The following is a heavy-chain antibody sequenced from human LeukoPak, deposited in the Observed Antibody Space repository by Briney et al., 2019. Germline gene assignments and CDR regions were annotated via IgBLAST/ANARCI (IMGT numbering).Heavy chain of an antibody. CDR1: GGSISSYY. D-gene: IGHD6-19*01. CDR2: IYYSGST. V-gene: IGHV4-59*08. Sequence: PSETLSLTCTVSGGSISSYYWSWIRQPPGKGLEWIGYIYYSGSTNYNPSLKSRVTISVDTSKNQFSLKLSSVTSADTAVYYCARHTPPVSSSVWYTYYYYGMDVRGQGTTVTVSS. CDR3: ARHTPPVSSSVWYTYYYYGMDV. J-gene: IGHJ6*02.